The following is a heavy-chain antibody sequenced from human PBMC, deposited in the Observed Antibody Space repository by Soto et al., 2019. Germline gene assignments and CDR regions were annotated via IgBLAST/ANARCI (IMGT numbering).Heavy chain of an antibody. V-gene: IGHV3-7*03. CDR1: GVTFSSYW. Sequence: GRSLRLSCAASGVTFSSYWMSWVRQAPGKGLEWVANIKQDGSEKYYVDSVKGRFTISRDNAKNSLYLQMNSLRAEDTAVYYFHGDQRWLPDYSAQRSPVIVSA. CDR2: IKQDGSEK. D-gene: IGHD5-12*01. J-gene: IGHJ4*02. CDR3: HGDQRWLPDY.